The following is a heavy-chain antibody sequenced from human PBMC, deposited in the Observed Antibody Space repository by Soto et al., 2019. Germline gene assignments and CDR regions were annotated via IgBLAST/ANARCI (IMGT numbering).Heavy chain of an antibody. V-gene: IGHV3-23*01. CDR1: GFAFSSYA. J-gene: IGHJ4*02. CDR2: ISGSGGST. Sequence: GGSLRLSCAASGFAFSSYAMSWVRQAPGRGLEWVSGISGSGGSTYYADPVKGRFTISRDSSKNTLYLQMNSLRAEDTAVYYCARTYSTSLRYFDCWGQGTLVTVSS. CDR3: ARTYSTSLRYFDC. D-gene: IGHD6-6*01.